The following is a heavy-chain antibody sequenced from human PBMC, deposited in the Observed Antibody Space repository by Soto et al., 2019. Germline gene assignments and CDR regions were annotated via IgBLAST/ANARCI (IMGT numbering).Heavy chain of an antibody. CDR1: GFTFSSYA. D-gene: IGHD3-22*01. CDR3: AKDTMIVVVTPFDY. V-gene: IGHV3-23*01. Sequence: GGSLRLSCAASGFTFSSYAMGWVRQAPGKGLEWVSAISGSGGSTYYADSVKGRFTISRDNSKNTLYLQMNSLRAEDTAAYYCAKDTMIVVVTPFDYWGQGTLVTVSS. J-gene: IGHJ4*02. CDR2: ISGSGGST.